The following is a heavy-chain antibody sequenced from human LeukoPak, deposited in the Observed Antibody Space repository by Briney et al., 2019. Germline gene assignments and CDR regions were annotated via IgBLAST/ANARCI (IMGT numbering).Heavy chain of an antibody. J-gene: IGHJ6*02. CDR2: IRHDGSNE. D-gene: IGHD2-15*01. CDR3: AREEVVGGMDV. CDR1: GFTFSNFG. V-gene: IGHV3-30*02. Sequence: GGSLRLSCAASGFTFSNFGIHWVRQAPGKGLEWVSFIRHDGSNEFYAASVKGRFTVSRDDSKNTLYLQMNSLRAEDTAVYYCAREEVVGGMDVWGQGTTVTVSS.